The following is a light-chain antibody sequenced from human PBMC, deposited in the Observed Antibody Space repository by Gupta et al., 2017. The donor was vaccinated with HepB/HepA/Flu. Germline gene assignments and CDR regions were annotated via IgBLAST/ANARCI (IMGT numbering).Light chain of an antibody. CDR2: AAS. V-gene: IGKV1-6*01. J-gene: IGKJ1*01. CDR3: RQDYNYPWT. CDR1: QGIRND. Sequence: AIQMTQSPSSLSASVGDRVTITCRASQGIRNDLGWYQQKPGKAPKLLIYAASSLQSGVPSTFSGSGSGTDFTLTIISLQPEDFATYYCRQDYNYPWTFGQGTKVEIK.